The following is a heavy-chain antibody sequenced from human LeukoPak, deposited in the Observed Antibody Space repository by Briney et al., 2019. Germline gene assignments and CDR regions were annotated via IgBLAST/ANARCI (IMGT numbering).Heavy chain of an antibody. Sequence: GGSLRLSCAASGFTFSSYAMHWVRQAPGKGLEGVAVISYDGSNKYYADSVKGRFTIYRDNSKNTLYLQMNSLRAEDTAVYYCARGPQYSSSWPYWGQGTLVTVSS. D-gene: IGHD6-13*01. V-gene: IGHV3-30-3*01. CDR1: GFTFSSYA. CDR3: ARGPQYSSSWPY. J-gene: IGHJ4*02. CDR2: ISYDGSNK.